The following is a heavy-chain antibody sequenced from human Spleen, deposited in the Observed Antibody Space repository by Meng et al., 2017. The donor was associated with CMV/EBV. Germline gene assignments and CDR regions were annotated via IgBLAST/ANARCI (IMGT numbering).Heavy chain of an antibody. CDR2: VYHRGDT. J-gene: IGHJ4*02. CDR3: GRDQGRELINH. Sequence: QWQLQKAGPGLVKPSGTRSLTGTVAGDSISSDIWWSWVRQPPGKGLEWIGEVYHRGDTNYNPSLKSRVDISVDKSKNQFYLSLFSVTAADTAVYYCGRDQGRELINHWGQGTLVTVSS. CDR1: GDSISSDIW. V-gene: IGHV4-4*02. D-gene: IGHD1-7*01.